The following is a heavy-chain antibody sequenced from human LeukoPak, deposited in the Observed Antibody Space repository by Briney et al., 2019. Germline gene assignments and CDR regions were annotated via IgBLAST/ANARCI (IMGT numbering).Heavy chain of an antibody. V-gene: IGHV3-15*01. D-gene: IGHD3-22*01. CDR1: GFTFSNAW. J-gene: IGHJ3*02. CDR3: TTDPYYYDPSDAFDI. CDR2: IKSKTDGGTT. Sequence: GGSLRLSCAASGFTFSNAWMSWVRQAPGKGLEWVGRIKSKTDGGTTDYAAPVKGRFTISRDDSKNTLYLQMNSLKTEDTAVYYCTTDPYYYDPSDAFDIWGQGTMVTVSS.